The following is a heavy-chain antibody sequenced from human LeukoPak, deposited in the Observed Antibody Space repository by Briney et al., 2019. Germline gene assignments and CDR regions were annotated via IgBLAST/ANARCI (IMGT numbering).Heavy chain of an antibody. Sequence: GASVKVSCTASGYTFTSYAIHWVRQAPGQRLEWIGWINAGNGNTKYSQKFQGRVTITRDTFASTAYIELSSLRSEDTAVYYCARDRGRYCSGGSCYFVDWFDPWGQGTLVTVSS. CDR3: ARDRGRYCSGGSCYFVDWFDP. J-gene: IGHJ5*02. V-gene: IGHV1-3*01. CDR1: GYTFTSYA. CDR2: INAGNGNT. D-gene: IGHD2-15*01.